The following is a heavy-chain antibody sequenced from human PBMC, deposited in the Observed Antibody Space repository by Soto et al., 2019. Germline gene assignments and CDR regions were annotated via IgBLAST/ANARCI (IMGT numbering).Heavy chain of an antibody. CDR2: IYYSGST. V-gene: IGHV4-39*01. D-gene: IGHD3-10*01. CDR3: ARHSSFKYYSSGNYYGMDV. J-gene: IGHJ6*02. CDR1: GGSISSSSYY. Sequence: QLQLQESGPGLVKPSETLSLTCTVSGGSISSSSYYWGWIRQPPGKGLEWIGSIYYSGSTYYNPSLKSRVTISVDTSKNEFSLKLSSVTAADTAVYYCARHSSFKYYSSGNYYGMDVWGQGTTVTVSS.